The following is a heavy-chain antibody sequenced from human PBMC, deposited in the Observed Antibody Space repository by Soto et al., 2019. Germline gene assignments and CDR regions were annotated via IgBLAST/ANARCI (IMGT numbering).Heavy chain of an antibody. CDR2: IYSGGYT. J-gene: IGHJ4*02. V-gene: IGHV3-53*01. Sequence: EVQLVESGGGLIQPGGSLRLSCAVSGFTVSNNYMSWVRQAPGKGLEGVSVIYSGGYTAYGDSVKGRFTISRDNSKNTPYPKNNGLGPAASAVSCGGTHAGGGGYWGQGTLVTVSS. CDR3: GTHAGGGGY. D-gene: IGHD3-10*01. CDR1: GFTVSNNY.